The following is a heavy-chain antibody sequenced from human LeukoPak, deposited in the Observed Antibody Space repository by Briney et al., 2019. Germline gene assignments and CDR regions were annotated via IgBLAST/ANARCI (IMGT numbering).Heavy chain of an antibody. D-gene: IGHD3-22*01. CDR1: GGSISSSSYY. V-gene: IGHV4-61*02. J-gene: IGHJ5*02. CDR3: ARDWRYYYDSSGYYSNWFDP. CDR2: IYTSGST. Sequence: SETLSLTCTVSGGSISSSSYYWSWIRQPAGKGLEWIGRIYTSGSTNYNPSLKSRVTISIDTSKNQFSLKLSSVTAADAAVYYCARDWRYYYDSSGYYSNWFDPWGQGTLVTVSS.